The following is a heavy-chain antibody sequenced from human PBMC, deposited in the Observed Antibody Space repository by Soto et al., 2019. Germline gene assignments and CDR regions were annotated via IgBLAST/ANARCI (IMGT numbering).Heavy chain of an antibody. CDR3: ARDPTPAQTAAGPFDY. CDR1: GFTFSSYS. V-gene: IGHV3-48*01. Sequence: GGSLRLSCAASGFTFSSYSMNWVRQAPGKGLEWVSYISSSSSTIYYADSVKGRFTISRDNAKNSLYLQMNSLRAEDTAVYYCARDPTPAQTAAGPFDYWGQGTLVTVSS. CDR2: ISSSSSTI. J-gene: IGHJ4*02. D-gene: IGHD6-13*01.